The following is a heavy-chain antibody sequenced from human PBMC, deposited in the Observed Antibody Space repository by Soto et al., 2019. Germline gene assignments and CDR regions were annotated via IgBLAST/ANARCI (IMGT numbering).Heavy chain of an antibody. CDR2: ISAYNGLT. CDR3: ARRDYGEGSTRFDP. D-gene: IGHD4-17*01. Sequence: QVQLVQSGAEVKQPGASVKVSCKASGYPFTSYGISWVRQAPGQGLEWVGWISAYNGLTRYAQSLQGRVTMTTDSSTTTAYMELRSLTSDDTAVYYCARRDYGEGSTRFDPWGQGTLVTISS. CDR1: GYPFTSYG. V-gene: IGHV1-18*01. J-gene: IGHJ5*02.